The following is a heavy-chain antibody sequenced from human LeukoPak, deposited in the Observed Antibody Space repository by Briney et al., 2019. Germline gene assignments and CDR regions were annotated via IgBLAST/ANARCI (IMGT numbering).Heavy chain of an antibody. Sequence: PSETLSLTCTVSGYSISSGYYWGWIRQPPGKGLEWIGTIFHSGSTYYNPSLKSRVTISVDTSKNQFSLKLSSVTAADTAVYYCTRVISSSWTKYFHHWGQGTLVTVSS. CDR3: TRVISSSWTKYFHH. CDR1: GYSISSGYY. D-gene: IGHD6-13*01. CDR2: IFHSGST. J-gene: IGHJ1*01. V-gene: IGHV4-38-2*02.